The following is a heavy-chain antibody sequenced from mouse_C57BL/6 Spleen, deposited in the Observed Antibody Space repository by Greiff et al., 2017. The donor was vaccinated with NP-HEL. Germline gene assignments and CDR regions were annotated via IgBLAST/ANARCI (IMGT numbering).Heavy chain of an antibody. D-gene: IGHD1-1*01. V-gene: IGHV1-69*01. CDR2: LDPSASYT. J-gene: IGHJ3*01. CDR1: GYTFTSYW. Sequence: QVQLQQSGAELVMPGASVKLSCKASGYTFTSYWMHWVKQRPGQGLAWIGELDPSASYTNYNQKFKGKSTLTVDKSSSTAYMQLSSLTSEDSAIYYCALYYNGRGAWFAYWGQGTLVTVSA. CDR3: ALYYNGRGAWFAY.